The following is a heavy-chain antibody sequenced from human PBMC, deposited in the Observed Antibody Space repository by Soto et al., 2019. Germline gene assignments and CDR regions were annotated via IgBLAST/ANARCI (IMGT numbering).Heavy chain of an antibody. CDR1: GFTFSSYA. V-gene: IGHV3-30-3*01. Sequence: GGSLRLSCAASGFTFSSYAMHWVRQAPGKGLEWVAVISYDGSNKYYADSVKGRFTISRDNSKNTLYLQMNSLRAEDTAVYYCARVSLALYYFDYWGQGXLVTVSS. CDR2: ISYDGSNK. J-gene: IGHJ4*02. CDR3: ARVSLALYYFDY. D-gene: IGHD2-15*01.